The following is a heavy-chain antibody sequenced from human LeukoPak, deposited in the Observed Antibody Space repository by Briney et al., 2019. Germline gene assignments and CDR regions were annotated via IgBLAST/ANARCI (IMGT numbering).Heavy chain of an antibody. J-gene: IGHJ4*02. V-gene: IGHV4-39*01. D-gene: IGHD6-19*01. CDR1: GGYISSLTYY. Sequence: SETLSLTCTVSGGYISSLTYYWGWIRQPPGKGLEWIASIYYSGTTYYSPSLKSRVAISVNRSNNQFSLRLSSVTAADTAVYCCTGYSAGWSSGGGYWGQGTVVTVSS. CDR2: IYYSGTT. CDR3: TGYSAGWSSGGGY.